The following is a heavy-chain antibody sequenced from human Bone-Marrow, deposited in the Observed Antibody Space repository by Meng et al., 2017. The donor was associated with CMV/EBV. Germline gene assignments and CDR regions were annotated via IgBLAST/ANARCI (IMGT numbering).Heavy chain of an antibody. CDR3: ARGKRWSGGSCYRKVSYGMDV. CDR2: ISYDGSNK. CDR1: GFTFSSYP. D-gene: IGHD2-15*01. Sequence: GESLKISCAASGFTFSSYPMHWVRQAPGKGLEWVAVISYDGSNKYYADSVKGRFTISRDNSKNELYLQMNSLRADDTAVYYCARGKRWSGGSCYRKVSYGMDVWGQGTTVTVSS. J-gene: IGHJ6*02. V-gene: IGHV3-30-3*01.